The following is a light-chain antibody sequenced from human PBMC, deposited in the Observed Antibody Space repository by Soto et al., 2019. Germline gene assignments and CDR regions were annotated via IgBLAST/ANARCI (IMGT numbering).Light chain of an antibody. J-gene: IGKJ5*01. Sequence: EIVLTQSPATLSLSPGERATLSCRASQSVGSYLAWYQQKPGQSPSLLIHDASYRATGIPPRFSGSGSGTDFTLTISSLAPEDFAVYYCQQRSVWPRTFGQGTRLEIK. CDR3: QQRSVWPRT. CDR1: QSVGSY. CDR2: DAS. V-gene: IGKV3-11*01.